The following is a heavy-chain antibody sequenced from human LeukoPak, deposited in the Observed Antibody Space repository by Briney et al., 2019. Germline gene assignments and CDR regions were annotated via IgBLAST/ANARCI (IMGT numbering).Heavy chain of an antibody. V-gene: IGHV3-23*01. CDR3: AKSYSGWFYYFDY. D-gene: IGHD6-19*01. J-gene: IGHJ4*02. CDR2: ISGSGGST. CDR1: GFTFSSYA. Sequence: GGSLRLSCAASGFTFSSYAMSWVRQAPGKGLEWVSAISGSGGSTYYADSVKGRFSISRDNSKNTLYLQMNSLRAEDTAVYYCAKSYSGWFYYFDYWGQGTLVTVSS.